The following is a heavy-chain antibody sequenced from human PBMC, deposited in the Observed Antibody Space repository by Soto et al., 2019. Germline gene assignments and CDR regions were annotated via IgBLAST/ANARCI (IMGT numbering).Heavy chain of an antibody. CDR3: ERDIYGVSGF. Sequence: QVQLVESGGGVVQPGRSLRLSCAASGFTFSSYGMHWVRQAPGKGLEWVAVIWDDGSNKYYADSVKGRFTISRDKFKNTLYLLMNSLRAEDKALYYCERDIYGVSGFWGQGTLVSVA. D-gene: IGHD3-10*01. CDR2: IWDDGSNK. V-gene: IGHV3-33*01. J-gene: IGHJ4*02. CDR1: GFTFSSYG.